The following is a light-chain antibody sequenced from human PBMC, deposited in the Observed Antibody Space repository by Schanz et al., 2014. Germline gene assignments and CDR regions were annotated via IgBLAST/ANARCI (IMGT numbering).Light chain of an antibody. Sequence: QSVLTQPPSTSGTPGQRVTVSCSGTGSNIASNTVNWYQQLPGTAPKLLIYANNQRPSGVPDRFSASKSGTSASLAISGLQSEDEADYYCQSYDSSLSGYVFGTGTKLTVL. V-gene: IGLV1-44*01. CDR1: GSNIASNT. J-gene: IGLJ1*01. CDR2: ANN. CDR3: QSYDSSLSGYV.